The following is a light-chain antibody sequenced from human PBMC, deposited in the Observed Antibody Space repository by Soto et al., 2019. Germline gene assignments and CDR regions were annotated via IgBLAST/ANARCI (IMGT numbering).Light chain of an antibody. Sequence: SYELTQPPSVSVAPGQTARITCGGNNIGGKSVHWYQLKPGQAPVLVVYDDSDRPSGIPERFSGSNSVNTATLTISRVAAGDEADYYCQVWESGRGVFGTGTKVTVL. V-gene: IGLV3-21*02. CDR1: NIGGKS. CDR3: QVWESGRGV. J-gene: IGLJ1*01. CDR2: DDS.